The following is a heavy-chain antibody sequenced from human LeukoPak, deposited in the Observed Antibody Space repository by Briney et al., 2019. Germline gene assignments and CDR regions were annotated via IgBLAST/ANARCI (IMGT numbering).Heavy chain of an antibody. Sequence: ASVKVSCTASGYTFTSYGISWVRQAPGQGLEWMGWISAYNGNTNYAQELQGRVTMTTDTSTSTAYMELRSLRSDDTAVYYCARDRSGYLGDTQYYFDYWGQGTLVTVSS. CDR1: GYTFTSYG. CDR2: ISAYNGNT. CDR3: ARDRSGYLGDTQYYFDY. J-gene: IGHJ4*02. D-gene: IGHD2-2*03. V-gene: IGHV1-18*01.